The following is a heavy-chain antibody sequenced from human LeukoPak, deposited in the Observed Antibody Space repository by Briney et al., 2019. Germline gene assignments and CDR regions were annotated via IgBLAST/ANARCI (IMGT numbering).Heavy chain of an antibody. V-gene: IGHV1-8*01. Sequence: GASVKVSCKASGYTFTSYDINWVRQATGQGLEWMGWMNPNSGNTGYAQKFQGRVTMTRNTSISTAYMELSSLRSEDTAVYHCARYYDILTGPQGYYYYMDVWGKGTTVTVSS. D-gene: IGHD3-9*01. CDR2: MNPNSGNT. CDR3: ARYYDILTGPQGYYYYMDV. CDR1: GYTFTSYD. J-gene: IGHJ6*03.